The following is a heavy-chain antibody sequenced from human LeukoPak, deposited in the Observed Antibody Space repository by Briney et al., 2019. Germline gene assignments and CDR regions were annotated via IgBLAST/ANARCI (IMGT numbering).Heavy chain of an antibody. V-gene: IGHV1-18*01. CDR3: ARGMGYSYGHPQGAFDI. Sequence: PEASVKVSCTASGYSFTSYGFNWVRQAPGQGLEWMGWRSAYNGKTNYAHSLQGRVTVTADTSTSTAYMELRSLRSEDTAVYYCARGMGYSYGHPQGAFDIWGQGTMVTVSS. D-gene: IGHD5-18*01. J-gene: IGHJ3*02. CDR2: RSAYNGKT. CDR1: GYSFTSYG.